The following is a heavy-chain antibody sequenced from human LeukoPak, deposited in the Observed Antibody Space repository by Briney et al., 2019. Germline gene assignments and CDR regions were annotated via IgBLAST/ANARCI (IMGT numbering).Heavy chain of an antibody. J-gene: IGHJ4*02. V-gene: IGHV3-30*18. CDR2: ISYDGSNK. Sequence: GGSLRLSCAASGFTFSSYGMHWVRQAPGKGLEWVAVISYDGSNKYYADSVKGRFTISRDNSKNTLYLQMNSLRAEDTAVYYCAKDALYYYDSSGRFDYWGQGTLVTVSS. D-gene: IGHD3-22*01. CDR3: AKDALYYYDSSGRFDY. CDR1: GFTFSSYG.